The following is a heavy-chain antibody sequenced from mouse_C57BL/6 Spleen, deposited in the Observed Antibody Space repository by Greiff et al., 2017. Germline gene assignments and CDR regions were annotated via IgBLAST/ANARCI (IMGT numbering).Heavy chain of an antibody. D-gene: IGHD1-1*01. CDR1: GYTFTSYW. CDR2: INPSGGYT. Sequence: QVQLQQSGAELAKPGASVKLSCKASGYTFTSYWMPWVKQRPGQGLEWIGYINPSGGYTKYNQKFKDQSTLSADKSSSTAYLQLSSLTYEDSADDSCARYADSYGSASDYWGQGTTVTVSA. CDR3: ARYADSYGSASDY. J-gene: IGHJ2*01. V-gene: IGHV1-7*01.